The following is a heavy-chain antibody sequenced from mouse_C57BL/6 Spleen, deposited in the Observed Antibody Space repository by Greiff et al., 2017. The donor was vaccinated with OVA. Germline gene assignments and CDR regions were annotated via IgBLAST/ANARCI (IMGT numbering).Heavy chain of an antibody. CDR3: VRVRVITTVVVPFDY. Sequence: VQLQQSGPVLVKPGASVKMSCKASGYTFTDYYMNWVKQSHGKSLEWIGVINPYNGGTSYNQKFKGKATLTVDKSSSTAYMELNSLTSEESAVYYCVRVRVITTVVVPFDYWGQGTTLTVSS. D-gene: IGHD1-1*01. J-gene: IGHJ2*01. CDR1: GYTFTDYY. V-gene: IGHV1-19*01. CDR2: INPYNGGT.